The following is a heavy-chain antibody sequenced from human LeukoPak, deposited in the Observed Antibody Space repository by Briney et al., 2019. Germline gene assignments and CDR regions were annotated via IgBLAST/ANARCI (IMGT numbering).Heavy chain of an antibody. CDR1: GFTFSSYW. J-gene: IGHJ3*02. D-gene: IGHD3-10*01. Sequence: GGSLRLSCAASGFTFSSYWIHWVRQAPGKGLVWVSRINSDGSSTTYADSVKGRFTISRDNAENTVYLQMNSLRAEDTAVYYCAREGYYYGFDIWGQGTMVTVSS. CDR2: INSDGSST. CDR3: AREGYYYGFDI. V-gene: IGHV3-74*01.